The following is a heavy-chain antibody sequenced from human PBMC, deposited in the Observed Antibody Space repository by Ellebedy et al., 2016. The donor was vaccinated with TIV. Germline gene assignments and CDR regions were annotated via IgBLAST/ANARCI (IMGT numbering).Heavy chain of an antibody. CDR1: GFSFSDYY. Sequence: GGSLRLXXAASGFSFSDYYMNWVRQVPRKRLEWISYFSGRGGIISYADSVKGRFTISRDNAQDTLFLHMSSLRAEDSAVYYCARGSYYFDSWGQGTLVTVSS. V-gene: IGHV3-11*01. J-gene: IGHJ4*02. CDR3: ARGSYYFDS. CDR2: FSGRGGII.